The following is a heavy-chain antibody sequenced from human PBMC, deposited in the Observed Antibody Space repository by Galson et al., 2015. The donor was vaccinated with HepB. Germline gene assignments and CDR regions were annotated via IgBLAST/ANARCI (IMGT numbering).Heavy chain of an antibody. J-gene: IGHJ3*02. CDR1: GGSFSGYY. CDR2: INHSGST. Sequence: SETLSLTCAVYGGSFSGYYWSWIRQPPGKGLEWIGEINHSGSTNYNPSLKSRVTISVDTSKNQFSLNLSSVTAADTAVYYCASRAGGYSSQSRQRAFHAFDIWGQGTMVTVSS. D-gene: IGHD5-18*01. V-gene: IGHV4-34*01. CDR3: ASRAGGYSSQSRQRAFHAFDI.